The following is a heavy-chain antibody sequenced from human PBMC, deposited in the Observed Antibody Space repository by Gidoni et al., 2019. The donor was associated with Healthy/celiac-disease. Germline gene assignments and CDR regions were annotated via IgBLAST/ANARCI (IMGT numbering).Heavy chain of an antibody. CDR1: GYSFTSYW. V-gene: IGHV5-51*01. CDR3: ARARVGVAATLYGMDV. J-gene: IGHJ6*02. Sequence: EVQLVQSGAEVKKPGESLKISCKGSGYSFTSYWIGWVRQMPGKGLEWMGIIYPGDADTKYSPSFQGQVTISADKSISTAYLQWSSLKASDTAMYYCARARVGVAATLYGMDVWGQGTTVTVSS. D-gene: IGHD2-15*01. CDR2: IYPGDADT.